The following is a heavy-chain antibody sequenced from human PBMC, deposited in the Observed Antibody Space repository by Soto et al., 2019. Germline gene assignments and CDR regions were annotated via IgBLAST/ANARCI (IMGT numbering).Heavy chain of an antibody. D-gene: IGHD2-8*01. CDR1: GFTLRSYS. CDR2: ISSSSSYI. J-gene: IGHJ3*02. V-gene: IGHV3-21*01. Sequence: GGSLRLSCAASGFTLRSYSMNWVRQAPGKGLEWVSSISSSSSYISYADSVKGRFTISRDNAKNSLYLQMNSLRAEDTAVYYCARGWAEHTYCTNSVCYYDAFDIWGQGTMVTVSS. CDR3: ARGWAEHTYCTNSVCYYDAFDI.